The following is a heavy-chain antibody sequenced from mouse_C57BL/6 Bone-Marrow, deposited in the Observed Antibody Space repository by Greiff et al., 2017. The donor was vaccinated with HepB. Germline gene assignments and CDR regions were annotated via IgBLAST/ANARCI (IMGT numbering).Heavy chain of an antibody. Sequence: VQLQQSGAELVKPGASVKMSCKASGYTFTEYTIHWVKQRSGQGLEWIGWFYPGSGSIKYNEKFKDKATLTADKSSSNVYMELSRLTSEDSAVYFCARHEWTPWDYDGGYAMDYWGQGTSVTVSS. D-gene: IGHD2-4*01. CDR3: ARHEWTPWDYDGGYAMDY. V-gene: IGHV1-62-2*01. CDR1: GYTFTEYT. J-gene: IGHJ4*01. CDR2: FYPGSGSI.